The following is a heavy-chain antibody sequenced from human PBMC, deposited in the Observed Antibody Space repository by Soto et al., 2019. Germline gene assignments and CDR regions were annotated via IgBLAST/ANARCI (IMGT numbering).Heavy chain of an antibody. CDR1: GYSFTSYW. Sequence: PGESLKISCKGSGYSFTSYWIGWVRQMPGKGLEWMGIIYPGDSDTRYSPSFQGQVTISADKSISTAYLQWSSLKASDTAMYYCARLKPPYSGYSYAHYYYGMDVWGQGTTVTVSS. CDR2: IYPGDSDT. V-gene: IGHV5-51*01. J-gene: IGHJ6*02. D-gene: IGHD5-18*01. CDR3: ARLKPPYSGYSYAHYYYGMDV.